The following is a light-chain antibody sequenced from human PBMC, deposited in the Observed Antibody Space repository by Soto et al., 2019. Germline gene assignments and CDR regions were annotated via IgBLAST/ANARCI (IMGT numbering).Light chain of an antibody. CDR3: QQYDNLPPKSHIT. V-gene: IGKV1-33*01. Sequence: DIQMTQSPSSLSASVGDRVTITCQASQDISNYLNWYQQKPGKAPKLLIYDASNLETGVPSRFSGSGSGTDSTFTISSLQPEDIATYYCQQYDNLPPKSHITFGGGTKVEIK. J-gene: IGKJ4*01. CDR1: QDISNY. CDR2: DAS.